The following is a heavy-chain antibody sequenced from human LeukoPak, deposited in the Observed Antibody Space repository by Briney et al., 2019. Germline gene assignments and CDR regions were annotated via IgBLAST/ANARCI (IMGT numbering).Heavy chain of an antibody. CDR3: ARATNYDYVWGSFDY. CDR1: GGSFSAYC. Sequence: SETLSLTCGVYGGSFSAYCWSWIRQPPGKGLEWIGEINHSGSTNYNPSLKSRVTISVDTSKNQFSLKLSSVTAADTAVYYCARATNYDYVWGSFDYWGQGTLVTVSS. J-gene: IGHJ4*02. CDR2: INHSGST. V-gene: IGHV4-34*01. D-gene: IGHD3-16*01.